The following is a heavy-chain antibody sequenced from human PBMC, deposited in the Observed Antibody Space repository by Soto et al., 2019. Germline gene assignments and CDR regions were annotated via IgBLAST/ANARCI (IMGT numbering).Heavy chain of an antibody. J-gene: IGHJ5*02. CDR3: ATVFDL. CDR2: IDTDGGGT. V-gene: IGHV3-74*01. CDR1: GFTLGSHR. Sequence: DVQLVESGGGLVQPGGSLRVSCAASGFTLGSHRIHWVRQAPGKGLEWVSRIDTDGGGTSYADSVKGRFTISTGNAKNTVYLQMNGLRAEDTAVYYCATVFDLWGQGTLVTVSS.